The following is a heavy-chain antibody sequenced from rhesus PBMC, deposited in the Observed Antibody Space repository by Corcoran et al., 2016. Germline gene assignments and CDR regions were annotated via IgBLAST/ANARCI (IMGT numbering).Heavy chain of an antibody. CDR1: GGSISASYR. CDR2: IYGSSTNT. J-gene: IGHJ4*01. V-gene: IGHV4S10*01. CDR3: AIFPPVHSGYSPN. D-gene: IGHD5-24*01. Sequence: QVQLQESGPGVVKPSETLYLTCAVSGGSISASYRWDWIRQATGKGLEWIGSIYGSSTNTNYNPSLKSRVTLSQDTSKKQFSLKLRSVTAADTAVYYCAIFPPVHSGYSPNWGQGVLVTVSS.